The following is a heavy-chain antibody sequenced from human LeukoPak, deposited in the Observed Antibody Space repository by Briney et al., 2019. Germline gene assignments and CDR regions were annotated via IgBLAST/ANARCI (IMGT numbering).Heavy chain of an antibody. CDR3: ARGLEGDIVVVVAAKDDY. V-gene: IGHV3-21*01. D-gene: IGHD2-15*01. CDR1: GFTFSSYR. Sequence: GGSLRLSCAASGFTFSSYRMNWVRQAPGKGLEWVSSISSSSSYIYYADSVKGRFTISRDNAKNSLYLQMNSLRAEDTAVYYCARGLEGDIVVVVAAKDDYWGQGNLVTVSS. J-gene: IGHJ4*02. CDR2: ISSSSSYI.